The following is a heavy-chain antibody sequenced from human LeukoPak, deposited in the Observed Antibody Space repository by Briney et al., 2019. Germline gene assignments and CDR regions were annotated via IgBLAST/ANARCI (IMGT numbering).Heavy chain of an antibody. J-gene: IGHJ4*02. Sequence: PSQTLSLTCTVSGGSISSYYWSWVRQPPGKGLEWIGYIYYSGSTKYNPSLKRRLTISLDTSKNQFSLKLSSVTAADPAVYYCTRVGVLSVGAPRYNFDYWGQGTLVTVSS. CDR3: TRVGVLSVGAPRYNFDY. V-gene: IGHV4-59*01. CDR1: GGSISSYY. D-gene: IGHD1-26*01. CDR2: IYYSGST.